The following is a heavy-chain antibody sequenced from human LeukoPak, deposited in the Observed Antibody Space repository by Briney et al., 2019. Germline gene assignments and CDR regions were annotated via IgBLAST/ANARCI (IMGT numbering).Heavy chain of an antibody. V-gene: IGHV4-4*02. CDR1: GGSIGSYNW. CDR2: IYHSGST. J-gene: IGHJ5*02. Sequence: PSGTLSLTCVVSGGSIGSYNWWSWVRQPPGKGLEWIGEIYHSGSTNYNPSLKSRVTISLDKSKNQFSLKLSSVTAADTAVYYCATTAAAGTRLAWFDPWGQGTLVTVSS. CDR3: ATTAAAGTRLAWFDP. D-gene: IGHD6-13*01.